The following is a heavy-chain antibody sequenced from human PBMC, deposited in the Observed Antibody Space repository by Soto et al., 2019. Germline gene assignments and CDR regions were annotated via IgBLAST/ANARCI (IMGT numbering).Heavy chain of an antibody. V-gene: IGHV5-51*01. CDR3: ARHGFYGDYSSNYFDP. J-gene: IGHJ5*02. D-gene: IGHD4-17*01. CDR2: IYPSDSTT. Sequence: GESLKISCKGSGYNFINYWLAWVRQMPGKGLEYMGIIYPSDSTTRYSPSFKGQVTISADKSISTAYLQWNSLKASDTAMYYCARHGFYGDYSSNYFDPWGQGTLVTVSS. CDR1: GYNFINYW.